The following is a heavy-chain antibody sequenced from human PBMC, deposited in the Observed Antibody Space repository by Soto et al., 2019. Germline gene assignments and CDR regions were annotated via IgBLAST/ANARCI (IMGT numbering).Heavy chain of an antibody. J-gene: IGHJ4*02. CDR2: ISGSVGST. CDR1: GFTFRSKA. CDR3: AKDSGDFWSGYYIDY. D-gene: IGHD3-3*01. Sequence: EVQLLESGGGLVQPGGSLRLSCPASGFTFRSKAWRWARQAPGRGRYWVSAISGSVGSTYYADSVKGRLTTSRDNSKNTLYLQMNSLRAEETAVYYCAKDSGDFWSGYYIDYWGQGTLVTVSS. V-gene: IGHV3-23*01.